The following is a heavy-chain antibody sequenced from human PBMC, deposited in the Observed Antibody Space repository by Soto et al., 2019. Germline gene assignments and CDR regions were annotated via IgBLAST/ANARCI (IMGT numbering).Heavy chain of an antibody. CDR2: INHSGST. Sequence: PSETLSLTCAVYGGSFSGYYWSWIRQPPGKGQEWIGEINHSGSTNYNPSLKSRVTLSVDTSKSQFSLMLSSVTAADTAVYYCARFGVEDSSGYGIDYWGQGTLVTVS. CDR1: GGSFSGYY. J-gene: IGHJ4*02. D-gene: IGHD3-22*01. V-gene: IGHV4-34*01. CDR3: ARFGVEDSSGYGIDY.